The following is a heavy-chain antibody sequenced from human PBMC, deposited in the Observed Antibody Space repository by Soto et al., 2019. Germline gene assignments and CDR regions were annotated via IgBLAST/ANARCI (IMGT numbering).Heavy chain of an antibody. V-gene: IGHV4-30-4*01. CDR1: GGSISSGDYY. CDR2: IYYSGST. D-gene: IGHD2-21*01. J-gene: IGHJ4*02. Sequence: PSETLSLTCTVSGGSISSGDYYWSWIRQPPGKGLEWIGYIYYSGSTYYNPSLKSRGTISVDTSKNQFSLKLSSVTAADTAVYYCARSVIFSNDLHLDSWGQGTLVTVSS. CDR3: ARSVIFSNDLHLDS.